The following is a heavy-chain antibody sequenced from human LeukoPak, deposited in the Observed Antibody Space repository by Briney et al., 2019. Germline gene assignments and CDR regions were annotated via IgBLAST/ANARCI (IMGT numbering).Heavy chain of an antibody. J-gene: IGHJ6*03. V-gene: IGHV1-18*01. CDR2: ISAYNGNT. D-gene: IGHD2-2*01. CDR1: GYTFTSYG. Sequence: ASVKVSCKASGYTFTSYGISWVRQAPGQGLEWMGWISAYNGNTNYAQKLQGRVTMTTDTSTSTAYMELRSLRSEDTAVYYCARATSLVVPAAIDYYYYYMDVWGKGTTVTVSS. CDR3: ARATSLVVPAAIDYYYYYMDV.